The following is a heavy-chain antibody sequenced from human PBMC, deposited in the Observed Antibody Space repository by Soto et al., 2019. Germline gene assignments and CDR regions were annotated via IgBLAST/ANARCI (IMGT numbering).Heavy chain of an antibody. CDR3: ARDQRYYGSGSYYSDN. CDR2: ISAYTGKA. J-gene: IGHJ4*02. Sequence: QVQLVQSGPEVKKPGASVKVSCKTSGYVFISYGISWVRQAPGHGLEWVGWISAYTGKADYAQKFQGRVNMTTATSTSTAFLELWSRRSDDTAVYYCARDQRYYGSGSYYSDNWGEGTLVTVSS. CDR1: GYVFISYG. V-gene: IGHV1-18*04. D-gene: IGHD3-10*01.